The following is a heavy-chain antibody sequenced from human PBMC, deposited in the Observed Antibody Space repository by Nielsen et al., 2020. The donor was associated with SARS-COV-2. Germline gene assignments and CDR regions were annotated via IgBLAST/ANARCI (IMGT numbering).Heavy chain of an antibody. Sequence: GESLKISCAASGFTFSSYGMHWVRQAPGKGLEWVAVISYDGSNKYYADSVKGRFTISRDNSKNTLYLQMNSLRAEDTAVYYCARDRILFDPWGQGTLVTVSS. CDR2: ISYDGSNK. J-gene: IGHJ5*02. D-gene: IGHD2/OR15-2a*01. V-gene: IGHV3-30*03. CDR1: GFTFSSYG. CDR3: ARDRILFDP.